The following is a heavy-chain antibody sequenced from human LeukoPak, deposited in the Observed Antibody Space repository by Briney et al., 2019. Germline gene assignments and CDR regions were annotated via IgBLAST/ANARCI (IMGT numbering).Heavy chain of an antibody. V-gene: IGHV1-8*01. CDR3: ASDIVVVPAAIPLGY. CDR2: MNPNSGNT. J-gene: IGHJ4*02. D-gene: IGHD2-2*02. Sequence: ASVKVSCKASGYTFTSYDINWVRQATGQGLEWMGWMNPNSGNTGYAQKFQGRVTMTRNTSISTAYMERSSLRSEDTAVYYCASDIVVVPAAIPLGYWGQGTLVTVSS. CDR1: GYTFTSYD.